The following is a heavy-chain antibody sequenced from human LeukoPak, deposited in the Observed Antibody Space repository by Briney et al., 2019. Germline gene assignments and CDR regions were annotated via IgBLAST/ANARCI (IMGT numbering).Heavy chain of an antibody. Sequence: PSETLSLTCTVSGGSISSYYWSWIRPPPGKGLEWIGYIYYSGSTNYNPSLKSRVTISVDTSKNQFSLKLSSVTAADTAVYYFAREVQLLWFGELLSWFDPWGQGTLVTVSS. CDR1: GGSISSYY. J-gene: IGHJ5*02. CDR3: AREVQLLWFGELLSWFDP. CDR2: IYYSGST. V-gene: IGHV4-59*01. D-gene: IGHD3-10*01.